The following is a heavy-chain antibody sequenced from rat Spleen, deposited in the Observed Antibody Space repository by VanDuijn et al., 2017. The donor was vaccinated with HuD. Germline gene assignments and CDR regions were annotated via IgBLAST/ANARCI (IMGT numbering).Heavy chain of an antibody. CDR2: ISNVGGNT. D-gene: IGHD1-11*01. Sequence: EVQLVESGGGLVQPGRSMKLSCVALGFTFSNYYMAWVRPAPTKGLEWVASISNVGGNTYYRDSVKGRFTVSRDNAKATLYLQMDSVRSEDTATYYCTRLDYGGSYFDYWGQGVMVTVSS. CDR3: TRLDYGGSYFDY. J-gene: IGHJ2*01. CDR1: GFTFSNYY. V-gene: IGHV5-25*01.